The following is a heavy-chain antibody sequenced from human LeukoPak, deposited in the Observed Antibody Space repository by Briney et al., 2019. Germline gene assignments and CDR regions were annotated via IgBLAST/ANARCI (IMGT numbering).Heavy chain of an antibody. CDR1: GYTFTSYG. CDR3: ARDAVAGNGGYYYYYYMDV. Sequence: GASVKVSCKASGYTFTSYGISWVRQAPGQGLEWMGWISAYNGNTNYAQKLQGRVTMTTDTSTSTAYMELRSLRSDDTAVYYCARDAVAGNGGYYYYYYMDVWGKGTTVTISS. J-gene: IGHJ6*03. D-gene: IGHD6-19*01. CDR2: ISAYNGNT. V-gene: IGHV1-18*01.